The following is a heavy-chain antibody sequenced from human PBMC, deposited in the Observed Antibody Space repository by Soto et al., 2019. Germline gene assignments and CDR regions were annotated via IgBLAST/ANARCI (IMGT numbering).Heavy chain of an antibody. CDR1: GFTFSSYA. J-gene: IGHJ4*02. CDR3: AKPPLESLRTDGFDY. CDR2: ISGSGGST. V-gene: IGHV3-23*01. D-gene: IGHD5-12*01. Sequence: EVQLLESGGGLVQPGGSLRLSCAASGFTFSSYAMSWVRQAPGKGLEWVSAISGSGGSTYYADSVKGRFTISRDNSKNTLYLQMNSLRAEDTAVHYCAKPPLESLRTDGFDYWGQGTLVTVSS.